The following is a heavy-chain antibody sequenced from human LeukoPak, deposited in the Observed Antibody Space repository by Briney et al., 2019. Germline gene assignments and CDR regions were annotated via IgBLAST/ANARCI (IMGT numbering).Heavy chain of an antibody. CDR3: AKSGTFLEWLLADYFDY. J-gene: IGHJ4*02. V-gene: IGHV3-23*01. D-gene: IGHD3-3*01. CDR2: ISGSGGST. Sequence: GGSLRLSCAASGFTFSTYVVNWVRQAPGKGLQGVSTISGSGGSTYYADSVKGRVTISRDNSKNTLYLQMNSLRADDTAVYYCAKSGTFLEWLLADYFDYWGQGIVVTVSS. CDR1: GFTFSTYV.